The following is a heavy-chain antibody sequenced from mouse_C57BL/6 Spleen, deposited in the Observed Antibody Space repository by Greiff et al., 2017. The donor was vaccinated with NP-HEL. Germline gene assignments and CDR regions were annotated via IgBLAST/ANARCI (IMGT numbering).Heavy chain of an antibody. Sequence: LQQSGASVTISCKASGYAFSSYWMNWVKQRPGKGLEWIGQIYPGDGDTNYNGKFKGKATLTADKSSSTAYMQLSSLTSEDSAVYFCARLGHAMDYWGQGTSVTVSS. CDR1: GYAFSSYW. CDR3: ARLGHAMDY. CDR2: IYPGDGDT. V-gene: IGHV1-80*01. J-gene: IGHJ4*01.